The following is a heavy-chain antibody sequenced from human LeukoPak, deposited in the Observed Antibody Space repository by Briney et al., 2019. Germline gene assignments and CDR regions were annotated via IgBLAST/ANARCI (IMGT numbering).Heavy chain of an antibody. CDR1: GGSFSGYY. Sequence: SETLSLTCAVYGGSFSGYYWSWIRQPPGKGLEWIGEINHSGSTNYNPSLKSRVTISVDTSKNQFSLKLSSVTAADTAVYYCARHGSKSVWGSYRYTNWFDPWGQGTLVTVSS. CDR3: ARHGSKSVWGSYRYTNWFDP. J-gene: IGHJ5*02. V-gene: IGHV4-34*01. CDR2: INHSGST. D-gene: IGHD3-16*02.